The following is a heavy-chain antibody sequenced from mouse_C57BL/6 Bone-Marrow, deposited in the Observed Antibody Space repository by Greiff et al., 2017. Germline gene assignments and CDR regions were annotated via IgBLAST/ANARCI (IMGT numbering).Heavy chain of an antibody. D-gene: IGHD3-2*02. Sequence: QVQLQQPGAELVKPGASVKLSCKASGYTFTSYWMQWVNQRPGQGLEWIGEIDPSDSYTNYNQKFKGKATLTVDTSSSTAYMQLSSLTSEYSAVYYCAREGAAHAIGYFDYWGQGTALTVSS. V-gene: IGHV1-50*01. CDR2: IDPSDSYT. J-gene: IGHJ2*01. CDR1: GYTFTSYW. CDR3: AREGAAHAIGYFDY.